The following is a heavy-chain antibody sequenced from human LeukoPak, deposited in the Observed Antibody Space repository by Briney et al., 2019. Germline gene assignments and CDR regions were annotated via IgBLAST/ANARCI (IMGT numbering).Heavy chain of an antibody. CDR1: GYTFTGYH. CDR2: IIPIFGIA. Sequence: ASVKVSCKASGYTFTGYHMHWVRQAPGQGLEWMGGIIPIFGIANYAQKFQGRVTITADESTSTAYMELSSLRSEDTAVYYCARARPTRNWFDPWGQRTLVTVSS. J-gene: IGHJ5*02. CDR3: ARARPTRNWFDP. V-gene: IGHV1-69*13.